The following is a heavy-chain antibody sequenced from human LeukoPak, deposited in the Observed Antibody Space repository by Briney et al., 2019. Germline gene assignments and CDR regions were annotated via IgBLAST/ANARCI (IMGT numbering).Heavy chain of an antibody. CDR3: ARGGDWKHWFDP. V-gene: IGHV4-59*11. J-gene: IGHJ5*02. D-gene: IGHD2-21*02. CDR1: GASISGHY. Sequence: SETLSLTCTVSGASISGHYWSWIRQPPGKGLEWIGHIYYNGGTDYNPSLESRATISVDTSKNQFSLKLSSVTAADTAVYYCARGGDWKHWFDPWGQGSRVTISS. CDR2: IYYNGGT.